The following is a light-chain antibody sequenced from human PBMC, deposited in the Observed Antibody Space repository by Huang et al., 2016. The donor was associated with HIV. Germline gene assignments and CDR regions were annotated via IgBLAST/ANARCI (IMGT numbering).Light chain of an antibody. V-gene: IGKV1-5*03. CDR2: KSS. CDR1: QSIDSW. CDR3: QQYHSYPWT. Sequence: DIQMTQSPSTLSASVGDRVTLTCRASQSIDSWLAWYQQKPGQAPKLLIYKSSGLEDGAPSRFIGSGSGTEFTLTINSLQPADFATYYCQQYHSYPWTFGQGTRVE. J-gene: IGKJ1*01.